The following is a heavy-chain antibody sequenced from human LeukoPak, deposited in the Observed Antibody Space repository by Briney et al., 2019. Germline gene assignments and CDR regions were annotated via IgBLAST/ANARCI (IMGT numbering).Heavy chain of an antibody. J-gene: IGHJ4*02. CDR2: IRSKAYGGTT. CDR1: GFTFGDYA. CDR3: SRVGSSGYNYFDY. Sequence: GGSLRLSCTASGFTFGDYAMSWVRQAPGKGLGWVSFIRSKAYGGTTEYAASVKGRFTMSRDDSKSIAYLQMNSLKTEDTAVYYCSRVGSSGYNYFDYWGQGTLVTVSS. V-gene: IGHV3-49*04. D-gene: IGHD3-22*01.